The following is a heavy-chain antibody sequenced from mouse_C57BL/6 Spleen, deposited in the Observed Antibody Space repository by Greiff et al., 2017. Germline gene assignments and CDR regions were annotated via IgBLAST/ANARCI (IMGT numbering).Heavy chain of an antibody. Sequence: EVQRVESGGGLVKPGGSLKLSCAASGFTFSDYGMHWVRQAPEKGLEWVAYISSGSSTIYYADTVKGRFTISRENAKNTLFLQMTSLRSEDTAMYYCARPIYYDYDGGAMDYWGQGTSVTVSS. CDR2: ISSGSSTI. J-gene: IGHJ4*01. CDR1: GFTFSDYG. D-gene: IGHD2-4*01. V-gene: IGHV5-17*01. CDR3: ARPIYYDYDGGAMDY.